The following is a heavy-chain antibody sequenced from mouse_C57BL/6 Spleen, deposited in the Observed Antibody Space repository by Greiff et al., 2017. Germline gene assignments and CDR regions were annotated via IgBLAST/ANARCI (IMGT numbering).Heavy chain of an antibody. J-gene: IGHJ2*01. CDR2: INPGSGGT. CDR1: GYAFTNYL. V-gene: IGHV1-54*01. Sequence: VQLQQSGAELVRPGTSVKVSCKASGYAFTNYLIEWVKQRPGQGLEWIGVINPGSGGTNYNEKFKGKATLTADKSSSTAYMQLSSLTSEDSAVYFCASSRFRYYFDYWGQGTTLTVSS. CDR3: ASSRFRYYFDY.